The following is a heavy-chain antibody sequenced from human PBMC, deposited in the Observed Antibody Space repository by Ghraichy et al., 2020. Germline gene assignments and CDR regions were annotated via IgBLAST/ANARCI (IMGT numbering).Heavy chain of an antibody. CDR2: IKPDGSEG. V-gene: IGHV3-7*02. CDR1: GFTFSTYW. Sequence: LSLTCAASGFTFSTYWTTWVRQAPGRGLEWVANIKPDGSEGSYADSVKGRFTISRDNAKNSLYLHMNSLRGEDTAVYYCAMNFISASPGDHWGQGTLVTVSS. CDR3: AMNFISASPGDH. J-gene: IGHJ4*02. D-gene: IGHD3/OR15-3a*01.